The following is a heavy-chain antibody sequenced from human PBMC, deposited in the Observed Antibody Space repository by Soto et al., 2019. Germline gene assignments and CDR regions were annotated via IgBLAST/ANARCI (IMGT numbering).Heavy chain of an antibody. J-gene: IGHJ5*02. V-gene: IGHV4-34*01. Sequence: SETLSLTCAVCGGSFSGYYCSWIRQPPGKGLEWIGEINHSGITNYNPSLKSRVTISVDTSKNQFSLKLSSVTAADTAVYYCARDGPPAAAATAVAPCGQGTLVAVSS. CDR2: INHSGIT. CDR3: ARDGPPAAAATAVAP. CDR1: GGSFSGYY. D-gene: IGHD6-13*01.